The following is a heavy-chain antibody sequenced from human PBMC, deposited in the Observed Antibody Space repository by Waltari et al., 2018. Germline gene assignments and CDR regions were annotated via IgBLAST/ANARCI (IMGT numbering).Heavy chain of an antibody. CDR2: IWFDGSHT. J-gene: IGHJ6*03. Sequence: QEQLVESGGGVVQPGRSLRLSCTASGFNFGTYGMHWVSQAPGKGMGWVAFIWFDGSHTYYADSVRGRFTVSRANSKNTVYLDINSLRADDTAVFYCARDPHPYDMLTRTHTSYYMDVWGKGTTVIVSS. D-gene: IGHD3-9*01. V-gene: IGHV3-33*01. CDR1: GFNFGTYG. CDR3: ARDPHPYDMLTRTHTSYYMDV.